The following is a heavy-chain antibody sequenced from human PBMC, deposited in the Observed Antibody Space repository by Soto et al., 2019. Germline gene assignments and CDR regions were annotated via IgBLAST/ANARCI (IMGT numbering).Heavy chain of an antibody. V-gene: IGHV6-1*01. J-gene: IGHJ4*02. CDR3: ARDNIVRTMDLSDY. Sequence: SQTLSLTCVISGDSVSSSSVAWHWFRQSPSRGLEWLGRTHYRSRWYNDYSLSLKSRLTIDPDTSKNQFSLHLNSVTPEDTAVYYCARDNIVRTMDLSDYWGPGTLVTVSS. CDR2: THYRSRWYN. D-gene: IGHD1-26*01. CDR1: GDSVSSSSVA.